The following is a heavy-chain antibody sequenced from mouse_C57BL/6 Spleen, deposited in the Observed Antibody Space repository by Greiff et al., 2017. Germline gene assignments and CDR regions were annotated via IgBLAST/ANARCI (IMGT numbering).Heavy chain of an antibody. V-gene: IGHV1-26*01. J-gene: IGHJ2*01. CDR2: INPNNGGT. Sequence: EVQLQQSGPELVKPGASVKISCKASGYTFTDYYMNWVKQSHGKSLEWIGDINPNNGGTSYNQKFKGKATLTVDKSSSTAYMELRSLTSEDSAVYYCARSEGTGDYWGQGTTLTVSS. D-gene: IGHD3-1*01. CDR1: GYTFTDYY. CDR3: ARSEGTGDY.